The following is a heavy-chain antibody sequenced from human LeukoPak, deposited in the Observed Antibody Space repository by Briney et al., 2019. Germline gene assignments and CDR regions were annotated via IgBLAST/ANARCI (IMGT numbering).Heavy chain of an antibody. CDR2: IYHSGST. J-gene: IGHJ2*01. V-gene: IGHV4-4*02. D-gene: IGHD3-10*01. CDR1: GGSISSSNW. Sequence: SETLSLTCAVSGGSISSSNWWSWVRQPPGKGLEWIGEIYHSGSTNYNPSLKSRVTISVDKSKNQFSLKLSSVTAADTAVYYCARDYVDYGSARHWYFDLWGRGTLVTVSS. CDR3: ARDYVDYGSARHWYFDL.